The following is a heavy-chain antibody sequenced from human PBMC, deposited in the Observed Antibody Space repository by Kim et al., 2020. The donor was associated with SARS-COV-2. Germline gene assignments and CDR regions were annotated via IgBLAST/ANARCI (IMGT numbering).Heavy chain of an antibody. J-gene: IGHJ5*02. D-gene: IGHD2-2*01. CDR3: AREKCSSTSCYDYDP. V-gene: IGHV1-8*01. Sequence: ASVKVSCKASGYTFTSYDINWVRQATGQGLEWMGWMNPNSGNTGYAQKFQGRVTMTRNTSISTAYMELSSLRSEDTAVYYCAREKCSSTSCYDYDPWGQRTLVTVSS. CDR1: GYTFTSYD. CDR2: MNPNSGNT.